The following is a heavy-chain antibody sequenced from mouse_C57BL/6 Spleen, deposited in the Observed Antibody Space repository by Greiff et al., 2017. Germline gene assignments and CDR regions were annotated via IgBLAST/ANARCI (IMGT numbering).Heavy chain of an antibody. D-gene: IGHD2-4*01. CDR3: ARSVYDYDYAMDY. J-gene: IGHJ4*01. V-gene: IGHV1-80*01. CDR2: IYPGDGDT. CDR1: GYAFSSYW. Sequence: VQLQESGAELVKPGASVKISCKASGYAFSSYWMNWVKQRPGKGLEWIGQIYPGDGDTNYNGKFKGKATLTADKSSSTAYMQLSSLTSEDSAVYFCARSVYDYDYAMDYWGQGTSVTVSS.